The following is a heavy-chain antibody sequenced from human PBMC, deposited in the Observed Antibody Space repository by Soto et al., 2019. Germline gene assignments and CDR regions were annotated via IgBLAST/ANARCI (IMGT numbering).Heavy chain of an antibody. D-gene: IGHD1-26*01. CDR3: ARGRTTYYGMDV. CDR1: GYXFTSYL. J-gene: IGHJ6*02. Sequence: PXEXLKIYCKSSGYXFTSYLVVWVRHMPGKGLECMGIIYPGDSDTRYSPSFQGQVTISSDKYISTAYLQWSSMKASDNAMYYCARGRTTYYGMDVWGQGTTGTVSS. V-gene: IGHV5-51*01. CDR2: IYPGDSDT.